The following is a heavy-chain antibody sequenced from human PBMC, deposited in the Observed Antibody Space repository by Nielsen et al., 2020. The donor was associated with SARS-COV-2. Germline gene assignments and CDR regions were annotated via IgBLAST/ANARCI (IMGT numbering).Heavy chain of an antibody. J-gene: IGHJ5*02. D-gene: IGHD6-19*01. CDR1: GFTFDDYA. CDR3: AKESTPGIAVAGTWFDP. Sequence: GESLKISCAASGFTFDDYAMHWVRQAPGKGLEWVSLISWDGGSTYYADSVKGRFTISRDNSKNSLYLQMNSLGAEDTALYYCAKESTPGIAVAGTWFDPWGQGTLVTVSS. V-gene: IGHV3-43D*03. CDR2: ISWDGGST.